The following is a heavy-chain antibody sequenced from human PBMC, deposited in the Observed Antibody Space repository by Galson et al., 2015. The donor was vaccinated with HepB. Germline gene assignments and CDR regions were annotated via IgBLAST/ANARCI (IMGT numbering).Heavy chain of an antibody. CDR3: AIFQGYSYGPARIFDY. Sequence: QSGAEVKKPGESLRISCKGSGYSFTNYWIAWVRQMPGKGLEWMGIIYPGDSDTRYSPSFQGQVTISADKSISTAYLQWSSLKASDPAMYYCAIFQGYSYGPARIFDYWGQGTLVTVSS. V-gene: IGHV5-51*03. CDR1: GYSFTNYW. D-gene: IGHD5-18*01. CDR2: IYPGDSDT. J-gene: IGHJ4*02.